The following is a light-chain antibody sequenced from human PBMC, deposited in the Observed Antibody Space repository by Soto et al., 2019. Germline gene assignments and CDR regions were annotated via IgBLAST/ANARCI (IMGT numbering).Light chain of an antibody. CDR1: QGINIY. J-gene: IGKJ1*01. CDR3: QKYDSDPWT. V-gene: IGKV1-27*01. Sequence: DIQMTQSPSSLSASVGDRITITCRASQGINIYLAWYQQKPGKVPKLLIYSASTLHSGVPSRFSGSGSGTDFTLTISSLQPEDVATYYYQKYDSDPWTFGQGTKVEIK. CDR2: SAS.